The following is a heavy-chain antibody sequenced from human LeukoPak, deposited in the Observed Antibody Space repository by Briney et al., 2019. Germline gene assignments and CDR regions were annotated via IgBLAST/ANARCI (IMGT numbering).Heavy chain of an antibody. D-gene: IGHD6-19*01. CDR2: ISPSGDNT. J-gene: IGHJ5*02. V-gene: IGHV3-23*01. Sequence: GGSLRLSCAASGFTFINAWMAWVRQAPGRGLEWVSSISPSGDNTYYGDSVKGRFTISRDNSKNTVYLQMNNMRVDDTAVYYCARVAGWHWFDPWGQGTLVTVSS. CDR1: GFTFINAW. CDR3: ARVAGWHWFDP.